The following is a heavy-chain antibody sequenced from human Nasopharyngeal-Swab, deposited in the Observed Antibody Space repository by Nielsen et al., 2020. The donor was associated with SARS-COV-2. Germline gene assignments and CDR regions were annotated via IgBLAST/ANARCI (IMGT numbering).Heavy chain of an antibody. Sequence: GESLKISCAASGFTFSRYGMHWVRQAPGKGLEWVAVITYDGSNAFYADSVKGRFTISRDNSKNTLFLQVNSLRPEDTAVYYCAREIRGDPVGYWGQGTLVTVSS. CDR1: GFTFSRYG. CDR3: AREIRGDPVGY. D-gene: IGHD4-17*01. V-gene: IGHV3-30*03. J-gene: IGHJ4*02. CDR2: ITYDGSNA.